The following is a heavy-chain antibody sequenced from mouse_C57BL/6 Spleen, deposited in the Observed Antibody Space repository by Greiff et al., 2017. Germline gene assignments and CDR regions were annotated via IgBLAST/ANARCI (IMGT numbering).Heavy chain of an antibody. J-gene: IGHJ2*01. D-gene: IGHD1-1*01. CDR2: ISYDGSN. CDR1: GYSITSGYY. CDR3: ARLTTVPYFDY. Sequence: EVKLQESGPGLVKPSQSLSLTCSVTGYSITSGYYWNWIRQFPGNKLEWMGYISYDGSNNYNPSLKNRISITRDTSKNQFFLKLNSVTTEDTATYYCARLTTVPYFDYWGQGTTLTVSS. V-gene: IGHV3-6*01.